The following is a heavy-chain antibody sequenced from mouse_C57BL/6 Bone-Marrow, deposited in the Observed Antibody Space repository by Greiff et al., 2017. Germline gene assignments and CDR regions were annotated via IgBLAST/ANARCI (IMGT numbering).Heavy chain of an antibody. CDR2: ISSGSSTI. J-gene: IGHJ3*01. Sequence: VQLKESGGGLVQPGGSLKLSCAASGFTFSDYGMHWVRQAPEKGLEWVAYISSGSSTIYYADTVKGRFTISRDNAKNTLFLQMTSLRSEDTAMYYCAGGGRIAYWGQGTLVTVSA. V-gene: IGHV5-17*01. D-gene: IGHD3-3*01. CDR1: GFTFSDYG. CDR3: AGGGRIAY.